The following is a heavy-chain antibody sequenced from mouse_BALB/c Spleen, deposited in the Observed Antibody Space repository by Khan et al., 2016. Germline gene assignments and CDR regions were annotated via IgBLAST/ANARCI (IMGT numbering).Heavy chain of an antibody. CDR3: VTLRRVYAMDD. CDR1: GYSITSGYY. J-gene: IGHJ4*01. CDR2: ISYDGSN. Sequence: EVQLQESGPGLVKPSQSLSLTCSVTGYSITSGYYWNWIRQFPGNKLEWMGYISYDGSNNYNPSLKNRISITRDTSKNQFFLKLNSVTSEDTSTYDGVTLRRVYAMDDWGQGTSVTVSS. D-gene: IGHD1-2*01. V-gene: IGHV3-6*02.